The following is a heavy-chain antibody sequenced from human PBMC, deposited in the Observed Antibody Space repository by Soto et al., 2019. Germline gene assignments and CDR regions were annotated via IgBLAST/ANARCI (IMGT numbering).Heavy chain of an antibody. J-gene: IGHJ6*02. CDR1: GFAVRSSY. CDR2: VYTGGST. CDR3: AREAYGDFNGLDV. V-gene: IGHV3-53*02. D-gene: IGHD4-17*01. Sequence: VQLVETGGGLIQPGGSLRLSCAASGFAVRSSYMSWVRQTPGRGLEWVSVVYTGGSTYYADFVKGRFTVSRDISKDTVWLHLIGLKPEDTAVYYCAREAYGDFNGLDVWGQGTTVTVSS.